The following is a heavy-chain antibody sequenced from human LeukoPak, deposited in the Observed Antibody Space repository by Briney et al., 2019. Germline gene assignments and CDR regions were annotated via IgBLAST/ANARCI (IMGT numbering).Heavy chain of an antibody. D-gene: IGHD6-6*01. J-gene: IGHJ4*02. V-gene: IGHV4-34*01. CDR3: ARADSSSSLFDY. CDR1: GGSFSGYY. Sequence: SETLSLTCAVYGGSFSGYYWSWIRQPPGKGLEWIGEINHSGSTNYNPSLKSRVTISVDTSKNQFSLNLSSVTAADTAVYYCARADSSSSLFDYWGQGTLVTVSS. CDR2: INHSGST.